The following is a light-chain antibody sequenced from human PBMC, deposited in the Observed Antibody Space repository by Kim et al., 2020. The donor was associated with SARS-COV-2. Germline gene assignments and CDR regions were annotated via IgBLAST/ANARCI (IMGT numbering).Light chain of an antibody. CDR2: RDD. V-gene: IGLV1-47*01. CDR3: AAWDDTLNGLI. CDR1: SSNIGSNY. Sequence: QSVLTQPPSASGTPGQGVIISCSGTSSNIGSNYAYWYQQFPGMAPRVLIYRDDQRPAGVPDRFSGSKSGTSVSLAISGLRSEDGADYYCAAWDDTLNGLIFGGGTQLTVL. J-gene: IGLJ2*01.